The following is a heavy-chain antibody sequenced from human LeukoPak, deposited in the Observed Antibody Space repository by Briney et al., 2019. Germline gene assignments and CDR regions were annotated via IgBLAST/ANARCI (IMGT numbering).Heavy chain of an antibody. D-gene: IGHD2/OR15-2a*01. J-gene: IGHJ4*02. CDR3: ARDFYGDDGHHPFDY. Sequence: PSETLSLTCSVSGGSISNYYWNWLRQPAGKGLEWVGRIYASGSTNYNPSLKSRVTISMDKSKNHFSLNLKSVIAADTAFYYCARDFYGDDGHHPFDYWGQGIQVTVSS. V-gene: IGHV4-4*07. CDR1: GGSISNYY. CDR2: IYASGST.